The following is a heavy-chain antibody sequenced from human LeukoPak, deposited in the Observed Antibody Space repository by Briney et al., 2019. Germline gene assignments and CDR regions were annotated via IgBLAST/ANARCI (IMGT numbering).Heavy chain of an antibody. CDR1: RFTFSDYY. CDR3: ARVRGSGLPYYYMDV. Sequence: GGSLRLSCAASRFTFSDYYMSWIRQAPGKGLEWVSCISSSGSTIYYADSMKGRFTISRDNAKNSLYLQMNSLRAEDTAVYYCARVRGSGLPYYYMDVWGKGTTVTVSS. V-gene: IGHV3-11*04. D-gene: IGHD3-10*01. J-gene: IGHJ6*03. CDR2: ISSSGSTI.